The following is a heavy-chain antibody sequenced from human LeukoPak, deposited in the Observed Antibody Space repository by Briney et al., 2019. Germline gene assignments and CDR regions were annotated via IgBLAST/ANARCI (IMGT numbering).Heavy chain of an antibody. CDR3: ARSPAGSGSYDYYYYYGMDV. CDR1: GGSFSGYY. Sequence: SETLSLTCAVYGGSFSGYYWSWIRQHPGKGLEWIGYIYYSGSTYYNPSLKSRVTISVDTSKNQFSLKLSSVTAADTAVYYCARSPAGSGSYDYYYYYGMDVWGQGTTVTVSS. V-gene: IGHV4-31*11. D-gene: IGHD3-10*01. J-gene: IGHJ6*02. CDR2: IYYSGST.